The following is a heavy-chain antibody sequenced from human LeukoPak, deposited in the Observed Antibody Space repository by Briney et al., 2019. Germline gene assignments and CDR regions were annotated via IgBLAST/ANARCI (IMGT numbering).Heavy chain of an antibody. CDR1: GFTFSSYA. CDR3: AKVKDPITMVRGVIIYFDY. CDR2: ISGSGGST. V-gene: IGHV3-23*01. D-gene: IGHD3-10*01. J-gene: IGHJ4*02. Sequence: PGGSLRLSCAASGFTFSSYAMSWVRQAPGKGLEWVSAISGSGGSTYNADSVKGRFTISRDNSKNTLYLQMNSLRAEDTAVYYCAKVKDPITMVRGVIIYFDYWGQGTLVTVSS.